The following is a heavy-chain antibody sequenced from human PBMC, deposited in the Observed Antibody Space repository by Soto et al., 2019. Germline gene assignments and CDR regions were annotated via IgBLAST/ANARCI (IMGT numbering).Heavy chain of an antibody. CDR3: SRVSTVNDYYPGDWFDP. V-gene: IGHV1-18*01. J-gene: IGHJ5*01. D-gene: IGHD2-21*02. Sequence: QVQLVQSGSEVKKPGASVEVSCTASGYTFSDYGISWVRQAPGQGLEWMGWISVYSGNKIYAQSLKGRVIMTTDTSTSTAYIELRRLRSDDTAVYYCSRVSTVNDYYPGDWFDPWGQGTLVTVS. CDR1: GYTFSDYG. CDR2: ISVYSGNK.